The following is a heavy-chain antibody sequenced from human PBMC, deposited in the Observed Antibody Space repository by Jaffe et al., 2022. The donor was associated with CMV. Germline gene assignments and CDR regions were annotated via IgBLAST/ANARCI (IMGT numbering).Heavy chain of an antibody. V-gene: IGHV3-30*18. Sequence: QVQLVESGGGVVQPGRSLRLSCAASGFTFSSYGMHWVRQAPGKGLEWVAVISYDGSNKYYADSVKGRFTISRDNSKNTLYLQMNSLRAEDTAVYYCAKDPYGSGANAFDIWGQGTMVTVSS. CDR2: ISYDGSNK. J-gene: IGHJ3*02. CDR1: GFTFSSYG. CDR3: AKDPYGSGANAFDI. D-gene: IGHD3-10*01.